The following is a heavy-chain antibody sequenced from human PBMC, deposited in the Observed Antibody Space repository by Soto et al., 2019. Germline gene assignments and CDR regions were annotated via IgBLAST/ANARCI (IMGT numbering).Heavy chain of an antibody. CDR3: ASLYYDILTGYSYFDY. CDR1: GGSISSSNW. J-gene: IGHJ4*02. Sequence: QVQLQESGPGLVKPSGTLSLTCAVSGGSISSSNWWSWVRQPPGKGLEWIGEIYHSGSNNYNQSLKSRVTISVDKSKNQFSLKLSSVTAADTAVYYCASLYYDILTGYSYFDYWGQGTLVTVSS. V-gene: IGHV4-4*02. CDR2: IYHSGSN. D-gene: IGHD3-9*01.